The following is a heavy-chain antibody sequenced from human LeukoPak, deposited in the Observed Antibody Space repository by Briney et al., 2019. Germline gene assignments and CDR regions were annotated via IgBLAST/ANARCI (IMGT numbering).Heavy chain of an antibody. J-gene: IGHJ3*02. V-gene: IGHV3-74*01. CDR3: VRDPRTACYI. CDR1: GFTFSNYW. CDR2: INSDGSST. Sequence: GGSLRLSCAASGFTFSNYWMHWVRQAPGKGLVWVSRINSDGSSTDYADSVKGRFAISRDNAKNTLYLQMNSLRGEDTAVYYCVRDPRTACYIWGQGTIVTLSS.